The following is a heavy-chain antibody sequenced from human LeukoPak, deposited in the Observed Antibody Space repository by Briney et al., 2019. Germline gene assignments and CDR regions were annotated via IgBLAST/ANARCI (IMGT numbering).Heavy chain of an antibody. CDR3: ARDGSAAAAGYNWFDP. J-gene: IGHJ5*02. CDR1: GGSFSGYY. Sequence: EPSETLSLTCAVYGGSFSGYYWSWIRQPPGKGLEWIGEINHSGSTNYNPSLKSRVTISVDTSKNQFSLKLSSVTAADTAVYYCARDGSAAAAGYNWFDPWGQGILVTVSS. CDR2: INHSGST. V-gene: IGHV4-34*01. D-gene: IGHD6-13*01.